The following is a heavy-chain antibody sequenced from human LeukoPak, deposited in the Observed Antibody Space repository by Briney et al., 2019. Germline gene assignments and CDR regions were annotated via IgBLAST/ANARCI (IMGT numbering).Heavy chain of an antibody. J-gene: IGHJ4*02. V-gene: IGHV4-59*01. CDR2: VYYAGIT. CDR1: GDSIGTYY. Sequence: PSETLSLTCTVSGDSIGTYYWSWIRRPPGKGLEWIGHVYYAGITDYNPSLQSRVTISVDPSRNQLSLKLNSVTAADTVVYYCARQGAVDGGNDFDYWGQGTLVTVSS. CDR3: ARQGAVDGGNDFDY. D-gene: IGHD4-23*01.